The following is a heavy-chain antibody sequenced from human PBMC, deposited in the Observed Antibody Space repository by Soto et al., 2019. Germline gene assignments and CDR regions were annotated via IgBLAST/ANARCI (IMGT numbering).Heavy chain of an antibody. V-gene: IGHV3-33*01. CDR2: IWYDGSNK. Sequence: PGGSLRLSCAASGFTFSSYGMHWVRQAPGKWLEWVAVIWYDGSNKYYADSVKGRFTISRDNSKNTLYLQMNSLRAEDTAVYYCARDDAAPADLGYYYSGRDVGAQGTTVPVPS. J-gene: IGHJ6*02. D-gene: IGHD3-16*01. CDR3: ARDDAAPADLGYYYSGRDV. CDR1: GFTFSSYG.